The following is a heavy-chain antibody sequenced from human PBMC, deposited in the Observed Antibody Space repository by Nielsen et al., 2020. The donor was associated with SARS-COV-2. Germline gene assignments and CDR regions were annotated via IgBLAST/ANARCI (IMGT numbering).Heavy chain of an antibody. CDR2: ISYDGSNK. CDR3: AKDESYSYSSSWIDY. Sequence: GGSLRLSCAASGFTFSSYAMHWVRQAPGKGLEWVAVISYDGSNKYYADSVKGRFTISRDNSKNTLYLQMNSLRAEDTAVYYCAKDESYSYSSSWIDYWGQGTLVTVSS. V-gene: IGHV3-30-3*01. J-gene: IGHJ4*02. CDR1: GFTFSSYA. D-gene: IGHD6-13*01.